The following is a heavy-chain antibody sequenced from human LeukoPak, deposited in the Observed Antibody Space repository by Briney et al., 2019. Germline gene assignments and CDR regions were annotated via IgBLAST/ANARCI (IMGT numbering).Heavy chain of an antibody. CDR3: ARDNGAGDY. D-gene: IGHD4-17*01. CDR1: GFTFSRYW. Sequence: GGFLRLSCAASGFTFSRYWMSWVRQAPGKGLEWVASIKQDGSEKYYVDSVKGRFIISRDNAKNSVSLEMNSLRAEDTAVYYCARDNGAGDYWGQGTLVTVSS. J-gene: IGHJ4*02. V-gene: IGHV3-7*01. CDR2: IKQDGSEK.